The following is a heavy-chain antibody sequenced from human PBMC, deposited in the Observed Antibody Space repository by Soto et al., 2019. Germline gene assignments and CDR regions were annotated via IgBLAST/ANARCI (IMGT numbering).Heavy chain of an antibody. CDR2: VYNTGST. CDR3: AAQGLLTGSYY. CDR1: GVAINSYK. D-gene: IGHD3-9*01. J-gene: IGHJ4*02. Sequence: SETMSLTCTVSGVAINSYKWNWIRQPPGKGLEWIGYVYNTGSTTYNPSLKSRVTISIDTSKNQFSLKLSFVTAADTAVYYCAAQGLLTGSYYWGQGILVTVS. V-gene: IGHV4-59*08.